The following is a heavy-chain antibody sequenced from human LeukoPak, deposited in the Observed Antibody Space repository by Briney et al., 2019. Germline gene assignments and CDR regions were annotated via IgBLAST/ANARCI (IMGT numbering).Heavy chain of an antibody. CDR2: IYYSGST. V-gene: IGHV4-39*01. CDR1: GGSISTSSYY. Sequence: SETLSLTCTVSGGSISTSSYYWGWIRQPPGKGLEWIGSIYYSGSTYYNPSLKSRVTISVDTSKNQFSLKLSSVTAADTAVYYCARPPRYSSSWYYFDYWGQGTLVTVSS. CDR3: ARPPRYSSSWYYFDY. D-gene: IGHD6-13*01. J-gene: IGHJ4*02.